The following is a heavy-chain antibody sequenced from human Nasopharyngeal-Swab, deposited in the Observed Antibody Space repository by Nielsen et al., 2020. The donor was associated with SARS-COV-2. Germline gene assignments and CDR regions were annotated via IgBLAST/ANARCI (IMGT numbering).Heavy chain of an antibody. CDR2: INAGNGNT. CDR3: ARHLTNDYYYYGMDV. D-gene: IGHD2-8*01. V-gene: IGHV1-3*01. J-gene: IGHJ6*02. Sequence: WVRQAPGQRLEWMGWINAGNGNTKYPQKFQGRVTITRDTSASTAYMELSSLRSEDTAVYYCARHLTNDYYYYGMDVWGQGTTVTVSS.